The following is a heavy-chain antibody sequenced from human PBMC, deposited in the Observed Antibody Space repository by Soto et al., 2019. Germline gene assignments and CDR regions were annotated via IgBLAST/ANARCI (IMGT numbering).Heavy chain of an antibody. CDR2: IKQDGSEK. D-gene: IGHD3-10*01. J-gene: IGHJ4*02. CDR1: GFTFSSYW. Sequence: EVQLVESGGGLVQPGGSLRLSCAASGFTFSSYWMSWVRQAPGKGLEWVANIKQDGSEKYYVDSVKGRFTISRDNAKNSLYLQMNSLRAEDTGVYYCARDLSVLLWFGELPAPFDYWGQGTLVTVSS. V-gene: IGHV3-7*05. CDR3: ARDLSVLLWFGELPAPFDY.